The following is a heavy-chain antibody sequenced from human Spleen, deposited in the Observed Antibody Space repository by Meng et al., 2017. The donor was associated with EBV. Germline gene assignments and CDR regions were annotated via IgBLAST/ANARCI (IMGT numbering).Heavy chain of an antibody. CDR3: ARFYTYGDVPSEADS. CDR1: GASLRGHY. Sequence: VQLQEWFAGLLKPSETLSLTCAVYGASLRGHYWSWIRQAPGKGLEWIGEIKATGSTNYNLSLKGRVTISVDKSNNQFSLKLTSVTAADTAVYYCARFYTYGDVPSEADSWGQGNLVTVSS. J-gene: IGHJ4*02. D-gene: IGHD4-17*01. V-gene: IGHV4-34*02. CDR2: IKATGST.